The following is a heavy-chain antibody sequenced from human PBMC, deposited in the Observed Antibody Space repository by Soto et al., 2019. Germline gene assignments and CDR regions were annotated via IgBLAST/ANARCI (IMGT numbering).Heavy chain of an antibody. V-gene: IGHV3-30-3*01. Sequence: QVQLVESGGGVVQPGRSLILSCAASGFTFSSYAMHWVRQAPGKGLEWVAVISYDGSNKYYADSVKGRFTISRDNSKTLYLQMNSLRAEDTAVYYCVRDKSPYSSGWHNRHFDYWGQGTLVTVSS. J-gene: IGHJ4*02. CDR3: VRDKSPYSSGWHNRHFDY. CDR2: ISYDGSNK. D-gene: IGHD6-19*01. CDR1: GFTFSSYA.